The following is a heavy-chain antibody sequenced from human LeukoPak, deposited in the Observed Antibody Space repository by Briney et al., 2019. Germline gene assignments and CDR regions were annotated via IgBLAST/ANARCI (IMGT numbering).Heavy chain of an antibody. Sequence: ASVRVSCKASGYSFTGYYMHWVRQAPGQGLEWMGWINPKSGGTNFAQKFQGRVTMTRDTSISTAYMELSRLRSDDTAVYYCARDLTVAGTCYYYYMDVWGKGTTVTVSS. CDR2: INPKSGGT. D-gene: IGHD6-19*01. CDR1: GYSFTGYY. J-gene: IGHJ6*03. CDR3: ARDLTVAGTCYYYYMDV. V-gene: IGHV1-2*02.